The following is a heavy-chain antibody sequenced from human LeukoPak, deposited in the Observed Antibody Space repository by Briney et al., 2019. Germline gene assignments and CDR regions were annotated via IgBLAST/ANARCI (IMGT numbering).Heavy chain of an antibody. CDR3: ARTGGPIYCSGGSCSTRPALRYYYYYGMDV. Sequence: SETLSLTCAVYGGSFSGYYWSWIRQPPGKGLEWIGEINHSGSTNYNPSLKSRVTISVDTSKNQFSLKLSSVTAAGTAVYYCARTGGPIYCSGGSCSTRPALRYYYYYGMDVWGKGTTVTVSS. CDR1: GGSFSGYY. D-gene: IGHD2-15*01. V-gene: IGHV4-34*01. CDR2: INHSGST. J-gene: IGHJ6*04.